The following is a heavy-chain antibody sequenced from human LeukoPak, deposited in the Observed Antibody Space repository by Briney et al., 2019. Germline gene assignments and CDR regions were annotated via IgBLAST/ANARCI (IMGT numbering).Heavy chain of an antibody. J-gene: IGHJ6*03. D-gene: IGHD6-13*01. CDR3: ARGRVAAAGTGGYYYYYYMDV. Sequence: PSETLSLTCAVYGGSFSGYYWSWIRQPPGKGLEWIGEINHSGSTNYNPSLKSRVTISVDTSKNQFSLKLSSVTAADTAVYYCARGRVAAAGTGGYYYYYYMDVWGKGTTVTVSS. CDR2: INHSGST. CDR1: GGSFSGYY. V-gene: IGHV4-34*01.